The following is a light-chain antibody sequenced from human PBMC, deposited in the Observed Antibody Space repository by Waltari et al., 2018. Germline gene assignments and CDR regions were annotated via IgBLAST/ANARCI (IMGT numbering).Light chain of an antibody. V-gene: IGKV3-20*01. J-gene: IGKJ5*01. CDR1: QSLNNNY. CDR3: QQYGNSPIT. Sequence: EIVLTQSPDPLSLSPGERATLSCTASQSLNNNYFAWYQQRPGPAPRVLIYGASSRATGIPDRFSGSGSGTDFSLTISRLEPEDFGVYHCQQYGNSPITFGQGTRLEIK. CDR2: GAS.